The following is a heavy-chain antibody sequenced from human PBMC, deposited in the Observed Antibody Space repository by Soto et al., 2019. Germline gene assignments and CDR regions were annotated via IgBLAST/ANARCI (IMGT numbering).Heavy chain of an antibody. J-gene: IGHJ6*02. V-gene: IGHV3-49*04. D-gene: IGHD2-2*01. CDR3: TREGYCSSTSCYLYYYGMDV. Sequence: HPGGSLRLSCTTSGFTFGDYVMSWVRQAPGKGLEWVGFIRSKAYGETTEYAASVKGRFTISRDDSKSIAYVQMNSLKTEDTAVYYCTREGYCSSTSCYLYYYGMDVWGQGTTVTVSS. CDR2: IRSKAYGETT. CDR1: GFTFGDYV.